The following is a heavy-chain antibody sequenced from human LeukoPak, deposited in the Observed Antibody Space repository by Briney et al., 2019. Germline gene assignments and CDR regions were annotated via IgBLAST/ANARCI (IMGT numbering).Heavy chain of an antibody. Sequence: PSETLSLTCTVSGGSISSSRYYWAWIRQPPGKGLECIASIDHSGSTSYNPSLKSRVTTSVDTSKNQFSLKLSSVTAADTAVYYCARLDLYQLLGDDGFDIWGQGTMVTVSS. V-gene: IGHV4-39*01. CDR1: GGSISSSRYY. CDR3: ARLDLYQLLGDDGFDI. J-gene: IGHJ3*02. D-gene: IGHD2-2*01. CDR2: IDHSGST.